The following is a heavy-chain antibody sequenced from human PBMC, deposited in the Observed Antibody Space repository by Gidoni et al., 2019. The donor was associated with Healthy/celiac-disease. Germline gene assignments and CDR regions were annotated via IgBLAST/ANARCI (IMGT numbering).Heavy chain of an antibody. Sequence: QITLKESGPTLVKPTQTLTLTCTFSGFSLSTSGVGVGWIRQPPGKALEWLALIYWDDDKRYSPSLKSRLTITKDTSKNQVVLTMTNMDPVDTATYYCAHSPLFEYSSSSLYFQHWGQGTLVTVSS. CDR3: AHSPLFEYSSSSLYFQH. J-gene: IGHJ1*01. V-gene: IGHV2-5*02. D-gene: IGHD6-6*01. CDR1: GFSLSTSGVG. CDR2: IYWDDDK.